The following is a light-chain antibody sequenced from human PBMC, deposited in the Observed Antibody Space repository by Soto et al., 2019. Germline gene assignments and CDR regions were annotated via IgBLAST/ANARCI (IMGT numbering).Light chain of an antibody. CDR1: SNDVGYYDY. V-gene: IGLV2-8*01. CDR3: SSYGGSNNLL. Sequence: QSALTQPPSASGYPGQSVTISCTGTSNDVGYYDYVSWYQQHPGKAPKLLIYEVSERPSGVPDRFSGSKSGNTASLTVSGLQTEDEADYYCSSYGGSNNLLFGGGTKLTVL. CDR2: EVS. J-gene: IGLJ2*01.